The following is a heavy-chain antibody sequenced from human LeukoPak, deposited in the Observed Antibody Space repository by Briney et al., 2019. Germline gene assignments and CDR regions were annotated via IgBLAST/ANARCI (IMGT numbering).Heavy chain of an antibody. J-gene: IGHJ4*02. Sequence: PGGSLRLSCAVSGFTVSSNYMSWVRQAPGKGLEWVSVIYSGGNTYYADSVKGRFTISRDNSKNTVYLQMNSLRAEDTAVYYCARGETSSYDYWGQGTLVTVSS. CDR3: ARGETSSYDY. D-gene: IGHD2-2*01. CDR2: IYSGGNT. V-gene: IGHV3-53*01. CDR1: GFTVSSNY.